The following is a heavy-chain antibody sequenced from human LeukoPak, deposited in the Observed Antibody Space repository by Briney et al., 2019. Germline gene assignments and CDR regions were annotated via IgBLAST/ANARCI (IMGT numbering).Heavy chain of an antibody. D-gene: IGHD1-26*01. J-gene: IGHJ6*02. Sequence: ASVKVSCKASGYTFTSYDINWVRQATGQGLEWMGWMNPNSGNTGYAQKFQGRVTMTRNTSINTAYMELSSLRSEDTAGYYCVEATDYYGMDVWGQGTTVTVSS. CDR2: MNPNSGNT. CDR3: VEATDYYGMDV. CDR1: GYTFTSYD. V-gene: IGHV1-8*01.